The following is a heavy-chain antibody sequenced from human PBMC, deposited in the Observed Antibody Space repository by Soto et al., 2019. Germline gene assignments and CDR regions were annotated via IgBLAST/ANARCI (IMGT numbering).Heavy chain of an antibody. V-gene: IGHV3-23*01. CDR3: AEDRPRRTSGCCFDY. J-gene: IGHJ4*02. CDR2: VSASGLNT. CDR1: GFTFSTYA. D-gene: IGHD1-1*01. Sequence: EVQLLESGGKLVQPGGSLTLSCAASGFTFSTYAMAWVRQAPGKGLEWVSGVSASGLNTDYADPVKGRFYISRDNSKNTVSLHMNSLRDEDTALYYCAEDRPRRTSGCCFDYWGQGTPVTVSS.